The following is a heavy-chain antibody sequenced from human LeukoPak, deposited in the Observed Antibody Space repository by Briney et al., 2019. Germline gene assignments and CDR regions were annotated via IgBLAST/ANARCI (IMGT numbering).Heavy chain of an antibody. CDR1: GFTFSSYW. J-gene: IGHJ4*02. V-gene: IGHV3-7*03. Sequence: GGSLRLSCAASGFTFSSYWMSWVRQAPGKGLEWVANIKQDGSEKYYVDSVKGRFTISRDNAKNSLYLQMNSLRAEDTAVYYCARPRGGDIVVVPAGDWGQGTLVTVSS. CDR3: ARPRGGDIVVVPAGD. CDR2: IKQDGSEK. D-gene: IGHD2-2*01.